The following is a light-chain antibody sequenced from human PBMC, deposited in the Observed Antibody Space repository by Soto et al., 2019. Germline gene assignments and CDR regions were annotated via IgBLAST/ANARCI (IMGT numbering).Light chain of an antibody. CDR1: QSLMHITGETF. V-gene: IGKV2-29*03. CDR3: MQSRHLPPP. CDR2: EVS. Sequence: DVVMTQTPLSLSVAPGQPASISCKARQSLMHITGETFLFWYLQKPDQSPQLLIYEVSTRVSGAPDRFTGSGSGTDFTLEISRVETDDVGIYYCMQSRHLPPPFGQGTR. J-gene: IGKJ5*01.